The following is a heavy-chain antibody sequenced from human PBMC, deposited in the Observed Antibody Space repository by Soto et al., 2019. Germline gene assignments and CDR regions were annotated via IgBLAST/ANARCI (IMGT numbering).Heavy chain of an antibody. CDR1: GFTFSSYA. CDR2: ISYDGSNK. Sequence: GGSLRLSCAASGFTFSSYAMHWVRQAPGKGLEWVAVISYDGSNKYYADSVKGRFTISRDNSKNTLYLQMNSLRAEDTAAYYCAREGGDFWSGYFIDYWGQGTLVTVSS. V-gene: IGHV3-30-3*01. D-gene: IGHD3-3*01. J-gene: IGHJ4*02. CDR3: AREGGDFWSGYFIDY.